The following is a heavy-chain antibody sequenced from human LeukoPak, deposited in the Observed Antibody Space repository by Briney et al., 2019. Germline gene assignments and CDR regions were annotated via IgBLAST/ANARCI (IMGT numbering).Heavy chain of an antibody. D-gene: IGHD3-16*01. CDR3: ATGRRCPTSYPPHY. V-gene: IGHV3-7*01. CDR1: GFTFTSQW. Sequence: GGSLRLSCAASGFTFTSQWMTWVRQAPGKGLEWVANINQDGGEKYFLDSVKGRFTISRDNAMNSLYLQRNSLRAEDTALYYGATGRRCPTSYPPHYWGQATPATVSS. CDR2: INQDGGEK. J-gene: IGHJ4*02.